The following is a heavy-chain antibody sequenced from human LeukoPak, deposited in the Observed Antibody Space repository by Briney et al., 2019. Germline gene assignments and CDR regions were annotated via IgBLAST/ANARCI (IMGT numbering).Heavy chain of an antibody. Sequence: PGGSLRLSCAASGFTFTSYTMNWVRQAPGKGLEWVSHIGTGTSTVGYADSIKGRFTISRDNAKNSVDLQMSSLRVDDSAVYYCARVPSGYSSGWYPDYWGQGTLVTVSS. CDR3: ARVPSGYSSGWYPDY. V-gene: IGHV3-48*01. D-gene: IGHD6-19*01. J-gene: IGHJ4*02. CDR2: IGTGTSTV. CDR1: GFTFTSYT.